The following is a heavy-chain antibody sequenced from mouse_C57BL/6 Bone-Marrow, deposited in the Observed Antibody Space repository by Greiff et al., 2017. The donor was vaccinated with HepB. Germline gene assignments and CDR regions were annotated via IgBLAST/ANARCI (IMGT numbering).Heavy chain of an antibody. Sequence: VQLQQSGPELVKPGASVKIPCKASGYTFTDYNMDWVKQSHGKSLEWIGDINPNNGGTIYNQKFKGKATLTVDKSSSTAYMELRSLTSEDTAVYYCARDYSNYRYFDVWGTGTTVTVSS. CDR1: GYTFTDYN. CDR3: ARDYSNYRYFDV. D-gene: IGHD2-5*01. CDR2: INPNNGGT. V-gene: IGHV1-18*01. J-gene: IGHJ1*03.